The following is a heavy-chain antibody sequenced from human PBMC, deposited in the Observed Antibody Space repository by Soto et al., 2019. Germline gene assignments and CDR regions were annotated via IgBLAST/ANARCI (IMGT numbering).Heavy chain of an antibody. CDR2: IKKDGSER. CDR3: ARDPRDSEYAIFDF. CDR1: GFIFSNYW. J-gene: IGHJ4*02. D-gene: IGHD1-26*01. Sequence: GGSLRLSCEASGFIFSNYWMSWVRQAPGKGLEWVANIKKDGSERYYVDSVKGRFTISRDDAKNSLFLQMNSLRAEDTAVYYCARDPRDSEYAIFDFWGQGTLVTVSS. V-gene: IGHV3-7*03.